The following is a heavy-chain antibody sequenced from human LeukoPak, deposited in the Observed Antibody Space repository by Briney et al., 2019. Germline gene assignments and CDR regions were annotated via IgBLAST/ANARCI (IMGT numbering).Heavy chain of an antibody. Sequence: SKTLSLSCTVSGGSISSSSYYWGWIRQPPGKGLEWIGYVFYSGMTLYNPSLKSRVTISVDTSKTQFSLKLTSVTAADTAMYYCARHITVSYDAFDLWGRGTMVTVSS. CDR2: VFYSGMT. V-gene: IGHV4-61*05. D-gene: IGHD6-19*01. CDR3: ARHITVSYDAFDL. CDR1: GGSISSSSYY. J-gene: IGHJ3*01.